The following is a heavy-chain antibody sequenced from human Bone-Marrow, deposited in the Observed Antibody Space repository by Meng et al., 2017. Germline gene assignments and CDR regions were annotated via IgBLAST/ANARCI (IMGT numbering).Heavy chain of an antibody. CDR1: GGSFSGYY. J-gene: IGHJ4*02. D-gene: IGHD5-12*01. Sequence: SETLSLTCAVYGGSFSGYYWSWIRRPPGKGLEWIGEINHSGSTNYNPSLKSRVTISVDTSKNQFSLKLSSVTAADTAVYYCARADSGYDLDYWGQGTLVTVSS. V-gene: IGHV4-34*01. CDR3: ARADSGYDLDY. CDR2: INHSGST.